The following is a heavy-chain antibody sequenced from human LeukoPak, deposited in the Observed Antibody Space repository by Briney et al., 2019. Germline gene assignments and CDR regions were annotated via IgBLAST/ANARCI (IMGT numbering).Heavy chain of an antibody. CDR2: IYDSGST. V-gene: IGHV4-61*01. D-gene: IGHD2-2*01. Sequence: SETLSLTCTVSGGSISSSSYYWSRIRQPPGKGLEWIGYIYDSGSTNYNPSLKSRVTISVDTSKNQFSLKLSSVTAADTAVYYCARVGGTNYYYYGMDVWGQGTTVTVSS. CDR3: ARVGGTNYYYYGMDV. CDR1: GGSISSSSYY. J-gene: IGHJ6*02.